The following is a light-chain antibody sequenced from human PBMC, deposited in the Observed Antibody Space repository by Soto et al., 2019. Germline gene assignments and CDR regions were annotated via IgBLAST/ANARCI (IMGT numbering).Light chain of an antibody. Sequence: DIQMTQSPSPLSASVGDRVTITCPASQDISTYLNWYQQKQGMPPKLLINAASNLETGVPSRLSGSGSGTDFTFTITSLQPEDVATYYCQQYESLPLSFGPGTKVEVK. CDR2: AAS. CDR1: QDISTY. CDR3: QQYESLPLS. V-gene: IGKV1-33*01. J-gene: IGKJ3*01.